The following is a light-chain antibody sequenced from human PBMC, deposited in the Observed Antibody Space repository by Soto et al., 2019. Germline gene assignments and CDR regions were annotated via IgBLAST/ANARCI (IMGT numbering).Light chain of an antibody. CDR3: QQYENGPLT. CDR2: DAS. J-gene: IGKJ4*01. CDR1: QDISKY. Sequence: DIQMTQSPSTLSASVGDRVTITCQASQDISKYLNWYQQKPGKAPKLLIYDASNLETGVPSKFSGRGSGTDFTFTISSLQPEDIATYYCQQYENGPLTFGGGTKVDIK. V-gene: IGKV1-33*01.